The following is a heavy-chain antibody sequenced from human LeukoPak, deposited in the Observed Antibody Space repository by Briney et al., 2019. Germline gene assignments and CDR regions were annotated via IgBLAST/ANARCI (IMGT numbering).Heavy chain of an antibody. D-gene: IGHD5-18*01. V-gene: IGHV3-30*02. Sequence: GGSLRLSCAASGFTFSSYGIHWVRQAPGKGLEWGAFIRYDGTNEFYVDSVKGRFTISRDNSRNTVFLQLNSLRAEDTAVYYCAKDIMSYSYGCDYWGQGTLVTVSS. CDR3: AKDIMSYSYGCDY. CDR1: GFTFSSYG. J-gene: IGHJ4*02. CDR2: IRYDGTNE.